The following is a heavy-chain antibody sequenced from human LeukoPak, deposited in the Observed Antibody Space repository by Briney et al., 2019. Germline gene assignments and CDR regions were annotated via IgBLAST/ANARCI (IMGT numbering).Heavy chain of an antibody. V-gene: IGHV1-69*13. Sequence: SVKVSCKASGGTFISYAISWVRQAPGQGLEWMGGIIPIFGTANYAQKFQGRVTITADESTSTAYMELSSLRSEDTAVYYCARDPTVDGGYDLNAFDIWGQGTMVTVSS. CDR1: GGTFISYA. D-gene: IGHD5-12*01. J-gene: IGHJ3*02. CDR3: ARDPTVDGGYDLNAFDI. CDR2: IIPIFGTA.